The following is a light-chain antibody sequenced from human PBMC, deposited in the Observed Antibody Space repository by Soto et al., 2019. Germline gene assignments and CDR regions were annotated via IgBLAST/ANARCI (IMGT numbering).Light chain of an antibody. Sequence: EVVVAQSPSTLSLSPRERSTLSCRASERVGRHLAWYHQKPGQAPKLLIFDASTRATGVPARFSGSGSGTEFTLTVSSLQSEDIAVYFCQQYNNWPPNFGQGTRLEIK. CDR1: ERVGRH. V-gene: IGKV3-15*01. J-gene: IGKJ5*01. CDR2: DAS. CDR3: QQYNNWPPN.